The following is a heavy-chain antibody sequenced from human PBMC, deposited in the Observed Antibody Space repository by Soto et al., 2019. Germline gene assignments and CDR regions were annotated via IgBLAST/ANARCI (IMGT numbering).Heavy chain of an antibody. CDR3: ARGQDYGDYWGLYYYYGMDV. V-gene: IGHV4-34*01. Sequence: SEPLSLTCAVYGGSFSGYYWSWSRQPPGKGLEWIGEINHSGSTNDNPSLKSRVTISVDTSKNQFSLKLSSVTAADTAVYYCARGQDYGDYWGLYYYYGMDVWGQGTTVTVSS. D-gene: IGHD4-17*01. CDR2: INHSGST. J-gene: IGHJ6*02. CDR1: GGSFSGYY.